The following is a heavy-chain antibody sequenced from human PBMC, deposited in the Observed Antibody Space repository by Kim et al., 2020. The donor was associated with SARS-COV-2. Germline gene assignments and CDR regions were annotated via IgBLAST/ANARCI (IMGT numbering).Heavy chain of an antibody. CDR1: GGSISSYY. CDR2: IYYSGST. CDR3: ARRARVWDAFDI. V-gene: IGHV4-59*08. Sequence: SETLSLTCTVSGGSISSYYWSWIRQPPGKGLEWIGYIYYSGSTNYNPSLKSRVTISVYTSKNQFSLKLSSVTAADTAVYYCARRARVWDAFDIWGQGTMVTVSS. D-gene: IGHD6-13*01. J-gene: IGHJ3*02.